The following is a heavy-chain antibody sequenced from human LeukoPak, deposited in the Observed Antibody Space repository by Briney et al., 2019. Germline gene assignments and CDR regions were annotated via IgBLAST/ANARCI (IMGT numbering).Heavy chain of an antibody. D-gene: IGHD2-8*01. CDR2: IYYTGTT. CDR3: ASYDTNGHFDY. Sequence: PSETLSLTCAVSGGSISSYYWSWIRQPPGKGLEWIGYIYYTGTTKYNPSLKSRVTISVDTSKNQFSLKLSSVTAADTAVYHCASYDTNGHFDYWGQGILVTVSS. V-gene: IGHV4-59*01. J-gene: IGHJ4*02. CDR1: GGSISSYY.